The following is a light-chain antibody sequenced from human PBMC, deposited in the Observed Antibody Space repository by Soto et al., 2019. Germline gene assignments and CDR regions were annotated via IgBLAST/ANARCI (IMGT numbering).Light chain of an antibody. V-gene: IGKV1-5*01. CDR3: QQYDNWPWT. CDR2: DAS. J-gene: IGKJ1*01. Sequence: DTQMTQSPSTLSASVGDRVTINCRASQSIRRWMAWYQQRPGKAPKVLIYDASSLESGVASRFSGSGSGTEFTLTISSLQPDDFATYYCQQYDNWPWTCGQGTKVESK. CDR1: QSIRRW.